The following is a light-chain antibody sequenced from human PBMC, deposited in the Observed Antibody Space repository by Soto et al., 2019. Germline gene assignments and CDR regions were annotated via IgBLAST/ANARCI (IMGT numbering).Light chain of an antibody. CDR1: QSVANSQ. J-gene: IGKJ4*01. V-gene: IGKV3-20*01. Sequence: EIVLTQSPGTLSLSPGERATLFCRASQSVANSQLLWYQQIPGQAPRLLIYAASTRVTGIPDRFTGSGSGRNFALTICRLEPEDLGVYFCQHLSRSQVLTFGGGTKVEIK. CDR2: AAS. CDR3: QHLSRSQVLT.